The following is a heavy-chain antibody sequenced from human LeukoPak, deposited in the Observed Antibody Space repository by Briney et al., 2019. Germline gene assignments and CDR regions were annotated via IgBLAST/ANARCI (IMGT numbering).Heavy chain of an antibody. J-gene: IGHJ4*02. V-gene: IGHV1-69*06. CDR2: IIPIFGTT. D-gene: IGHD3-16*02. CDR3: ARGPQKAYDFLSGSYRYHFDS. Sequence: SVKVSCKASGGTFNSYAISWVRQAPGQGLEWMGGIIPIFGTTNYARKFRGRVTLTADKSTRTAYMELSSLRSEDTAVYYCARGPQKAYDFLSGSYRYHFDSWGQGTLVTVSS. CDR1: GGTFNSYA.